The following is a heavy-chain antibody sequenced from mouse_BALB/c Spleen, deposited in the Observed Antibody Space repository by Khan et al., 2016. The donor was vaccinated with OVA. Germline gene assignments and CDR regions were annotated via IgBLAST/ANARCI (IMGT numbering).Heavy chain of an antibody. J-gene: IGHJ3*01. Sequence: QVQLQQSGAELVKPGASVQLSCKTSGYTFTNYWIQWVKQRPGQGLGWIGQIFPGTGTTYSNENFKAKATLTVDTSSSTAYIQLSSLTSEDSAAYYCARGYFGNYEFAYWGQGTLVTVSA. D-gene: IGHD2-1*01. V-gene: IGHV1S132*01. CDR1: GYTFTNYW. CDR2: IFPGTGTT. CDR3: ARGYFGNYEFAY.